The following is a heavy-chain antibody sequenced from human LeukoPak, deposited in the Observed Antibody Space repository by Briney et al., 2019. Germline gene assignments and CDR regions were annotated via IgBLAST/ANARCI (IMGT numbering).Heavy chain of an antibody. Sequence: GASVKVSCKASGYTFTSYGISWVRQAPGQGLEWMGWISAYNGNTNYAQKLQGRVTVTTDTSTSTAYMELRSLRSDDTAVYYCARDRRYFDWLLIKCYGMDVWGQGTTVTVSS. CDR2: ISAYNGNT. V-gene: IGHV1-18*01. D-gene: IGHD3-9*01. CDR1: GYTFTSYG. J-gene: IGHJ6*02. CDR3: ARDRRYFDWLLIKCYGMDV.